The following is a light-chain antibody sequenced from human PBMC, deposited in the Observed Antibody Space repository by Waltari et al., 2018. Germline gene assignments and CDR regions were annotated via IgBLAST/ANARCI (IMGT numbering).Light chain of an antibody. V-gene: IGLV3-10*01. J-gene: IGLJ2*01. Sequence: SYELTQPPSVSVSPGQTASITCPGHALSTKYALWYHQKPGQAPVLVIFEDSKRPSGIPERISGSSSGTMATLTLSGAQLEDEGDYYCLSPDSSGTYVVFGGGTKLTVL. CDR3: LSPDSSGTYVV. CDR1: ALSTKY. CDR2: EDS.